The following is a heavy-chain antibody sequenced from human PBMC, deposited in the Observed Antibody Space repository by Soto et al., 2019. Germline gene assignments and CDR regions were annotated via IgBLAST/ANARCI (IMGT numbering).Heavy chain of an antibody. CDR3: AKDQVVVVTATESQTDYGYYGMDV. CDR2: ISYDGSNK. CDR1: GFTFSSYG. J-gene: IGHJ6*02. Sequence: PGGSLRLSCAASGFTFSSYGMHWVRQAPGKGLEWVAVISYDGSNKYYADSVKGRFTISRDNSKNTLYLQMNSLRAEDTAVYYCAKDQVVVVTATESQTDYGYYGMDVWGQGTTVTVSS. V-gene: IGHV3-30*18. D-gene: IGHD2-21*02.